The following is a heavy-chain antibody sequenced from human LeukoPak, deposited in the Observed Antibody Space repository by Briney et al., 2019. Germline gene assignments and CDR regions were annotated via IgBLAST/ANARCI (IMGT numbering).Heavy chain of an antibody. J-gene: IGHJ4*02. CDR2: ISGSGGST. CDR1: GFTFSSYA. V-gene: IGHV3-23*01. D-gene: IGHD2-2*01. CDR3: AKYSLDIVVVPAAQRYFGY. Sequence: GGSLRLSCAASGFTFSSYAMSWVRQAPGKGLEWVSAISGSGGSTYYADSVKGRFTISRDNSKNTLYLQMNSLRAEDTAVYYCAKYSLDIVVVPAAQRYFGYWGQGTLVTVSS.